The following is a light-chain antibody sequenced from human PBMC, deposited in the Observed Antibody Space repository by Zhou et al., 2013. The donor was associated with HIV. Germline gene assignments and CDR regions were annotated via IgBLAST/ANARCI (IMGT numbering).Light chain of an antibody. CDR2: DAS. CDR3: QQRSSWPLT. CDR1: QSVSSY. Sequence: ETVLTQSPATVSLSPGERATLSCRASQSVSSYLAWYQQKPGQAPRLLIYDASSRATGIPARFSGSGSGTDFTLTISSLEPEDFAVYYCQQRSSWPLTFGGGTKVRSN. V-gene: IGKV3-11*01. J-gene: IGKJ4*01.